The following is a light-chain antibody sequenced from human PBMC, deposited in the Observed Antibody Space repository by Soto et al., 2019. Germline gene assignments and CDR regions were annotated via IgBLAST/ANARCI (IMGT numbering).Light chain of an antibody. CDR3: AAWDDNLNAYV. Sequence: QSVLTQPPSTSSTPGQTVTSSCSGSTSTIGTFYVYWYQHLPGTAPKLLISIGDQRASGVSDRFSASKSGTSASLAISGLRSDDEADYYCAAWDDNLNAYVFGSGTKVTVL. V-gene: IGLV1-47*02. J-gene: IGLJ1*01. CDR2: IGD. CDR1: TSTIGTFY.